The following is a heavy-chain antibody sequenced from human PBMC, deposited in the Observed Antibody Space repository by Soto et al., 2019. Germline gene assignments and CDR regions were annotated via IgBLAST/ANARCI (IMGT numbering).Heavy chain of an antibody. CDR2: IIPIPGTA. Sequence: QVQLVQSGAEVKKPGSSVKVSCKASGGTFGSYAIGWVRQAPGQGLEWMGGIIPIPGTANYAQKFQGRVTIAADESTSTAYMELSSLRSEHTAVYYCARSQGSSTSLEIYYYYYYGMDVWGQGTTVTVSS. J-gene: IGHJ6*02. D-gene: IGHD2-2*01. V-gene: IGHV1-69*01. CDR1: GGTFGSYA. CDR3: ARSQGSSTSLEIYYYYYYGMDV.